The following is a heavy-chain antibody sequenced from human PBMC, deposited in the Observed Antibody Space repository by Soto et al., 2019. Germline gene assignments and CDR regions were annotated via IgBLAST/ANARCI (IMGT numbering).Heavy chain of an antibody. J-gene: IGHJ6*02. CDR2: IIPIFGTA. CDR3: ARGSCSWYRPFYYFYGMDV. V-gene: IGHV1-69*12. Sequence: QVQLVQSGAEVKKPGSSVKVSCKASGGTFSSYAISWVRQAPGQGLEWMGGIIPIFGTANYAQKVQGRVTITADETSSTAYMELGSLRSEDTAVYYCARGSCSWYRPFYYFYGMDVWGQGTTVTVSS. D-gene: IGHD6-13*01. CDR1: GGTFSSYA.